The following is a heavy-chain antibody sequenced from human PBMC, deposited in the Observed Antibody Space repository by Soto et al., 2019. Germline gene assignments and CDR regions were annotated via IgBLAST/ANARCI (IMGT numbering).Heavy chain of an antibody. CDR1: GYTFTSYG. D-gene: IGHD3-16*01. CDR3: ARSSGIHEGLLISCYYYGMDV. J-gene: IGHJ6*02. V-gene: IGHV1-18*01. CDR2: ISAYNGNT. Sequence: QVQLVQSGAEVKKPGASVKVSCKASGYTFTSYGISWVRQAPGQGLEWIGWISAYNGNTKYAQKLQGRVTMTTDTSRSTDYMELRSLRSDDTAVYYCARSSGIHEGLLISCYYYGMDVWGQGTTVTVSS.